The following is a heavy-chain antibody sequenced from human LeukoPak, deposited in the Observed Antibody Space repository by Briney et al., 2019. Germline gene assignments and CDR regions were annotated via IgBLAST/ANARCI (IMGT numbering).Heavy chain of an antibody. CDR1: GYTFTSYY. CDR3: ARDQMSIVGAPYSWFDP. Sequence: ASVKVSCKASGYTFTSYYMHWVRQAPGQGLEWMGIINPSGGSTSYAQKFQGRVTMTRDTSTSTVYMELSSLRSEDTAVYYCARDQMSIVGAPYSWFDPWGQGTLVTVSS. V-gene: IGHV1-46*01. CDR2: INPSGGST. D-gene: IGHD1-26*01. J-gene: IGHJ5*02.